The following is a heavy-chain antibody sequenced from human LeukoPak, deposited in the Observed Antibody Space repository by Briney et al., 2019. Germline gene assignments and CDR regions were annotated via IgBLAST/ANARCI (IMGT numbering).Heavy chain of an antibody. CDR2: IYYSGST. D-gene: IGHD4-23*01. V-gene: IGHV4-59*11. CDR1: GGSISSHY. Sequence: PSETLSLTCTVSGGSISSHYWSWIRQPPGKGLEWIGYIYYSGSTNYNPSLKSRVTISVDTSKNQFSLKLSSLTAADTAVYYCARDAFSTVEPGDYYYYYMDVWGKGTTVTVSS. CDR3: ARDAFSTVEPGDYYYYYMDV. J-gene: IGHJ6*03.